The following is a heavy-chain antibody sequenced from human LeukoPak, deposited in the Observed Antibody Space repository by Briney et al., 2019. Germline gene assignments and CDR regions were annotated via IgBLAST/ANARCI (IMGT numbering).Heavy chain of an antibody. CDR1: GFTFSSYA. Sequence: GSLRLSCAASGFTFSSYAMSWVRQAPGKRLEWVSAISGSGGSTYYADSVKGRFTISRDNSKNTLYLQMNSLRAEDTAVYYCAKDPLRYFDWLLGEAFDIWGQGTMVTVSS. J-gene: IGHJ3*02. CDR2: ISGSGGST. CDR3: AKDPLRYFDWLLGEAFDI. V-gene: IGHV3-23*01. D-gene: IGHD3-9*01.